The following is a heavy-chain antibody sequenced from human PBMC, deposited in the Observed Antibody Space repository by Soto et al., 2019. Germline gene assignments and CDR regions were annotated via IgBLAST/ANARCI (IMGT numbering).Heavy chain of an antibody. D-gene: IGHD3-22*01. CDR3: ARSITMIVETHAFDI. CDR1: GGTFSSYA. J-gene: IGHJ3*02. V-gene: IGHV1-69*13. CDR2: IIPIFGTA. Sequence: GASVKVSCKASGGTFSSYAISWVRQAPGQGLEWMGGIIPIFGTANYAQKFQGRVTITADESTSTAYMELSSLRSEDTAVYYCARSITMIVETHAFDIWGQGTMVTVSS.